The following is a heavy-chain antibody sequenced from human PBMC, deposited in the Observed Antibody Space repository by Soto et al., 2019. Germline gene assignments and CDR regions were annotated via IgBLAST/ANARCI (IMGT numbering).Heavy chain of an antibody. J-gene: IGHJ4*02. CDR1: GDSSDNSHYY. CDR3: ARSSRGFGVITPYDY. Sequence: HLQLQESGPGLVKPSETLSLTCIVSGDSSDNSHYYWGWIRQPPGKGLEWIGSIFYSGNTYYNPSLKSRVTISVDTSKNQFSLQLSSVTAADTALYYCARSSRGFGVITPYDYWGQGTLVTVSS. V-gene: IGHV4-39*01. CDR2: IFYSGNT. D-gene: IGHD3-3*01.